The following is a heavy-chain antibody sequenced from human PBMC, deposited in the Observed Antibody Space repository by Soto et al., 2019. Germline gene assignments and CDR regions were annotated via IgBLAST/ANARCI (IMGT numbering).Heavy chain of an antibody. CDR3: AIDPLRGGGAFDI. V-gene: IGHV3-23*01. Sequence: EVQLLESGGGLVQPGGSLRLSCAASGFTFSSYGMSWVRQAPGKGLEWVSAISGSGGSTYYADSVKGRFIISRDNSKTTLYLQMNSLRAEDTAVYYCAIDPLRGGGAFDIWGQGTMVTVSS. D-gene: IGHD2-15*01. CDR2: ISGSGGST. CDR1: GFTFSSYG. J-gene: IGHJ3*02.